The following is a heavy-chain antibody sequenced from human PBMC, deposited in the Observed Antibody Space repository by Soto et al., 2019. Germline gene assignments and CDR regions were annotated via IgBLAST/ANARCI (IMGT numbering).Heavy chain of an antibody. D-gene: IGHD6-13*01. CDR2: IYYTGST. CDR3: ASNIAAAAGEYYYGMDV. Sequence: KTSETLSLTCTVSGGSVSSGSYYWSWIRQPPGKGLEWIGYIYYTGSTNYNPSLKSRVTISVDTSKNQFSPKLSSVTAADTAVYYCASNIAAAAGEYYYGMDVWGQGTTVTVS. V-gene: IGHV4-61*01. CDR1: GGSVSSGSYY. J-gene: IGHJ6*02.